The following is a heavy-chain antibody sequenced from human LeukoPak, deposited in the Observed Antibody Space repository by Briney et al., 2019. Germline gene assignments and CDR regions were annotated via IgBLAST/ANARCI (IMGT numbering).Heavy chain of an antibody. CDR2: IKREGGDR. D-gene: IGHD6-13*01. V-gene: IGHV3-7*01. J-gene: IGHJ6*03. CDR3: ARVAVAGIYFYYYMDV. Sequence: GGSLRLSCATSGVTFSSNGMSWVRQAPGKGLEWVAYIKREGGDRYYVDSVKGRFTISRDNTKNSLYLQMNSLRAEDTAVYYCARVAVAGIYFYYYMDVWGKGTTVTVSS. CDR1: GVTFSSNG.